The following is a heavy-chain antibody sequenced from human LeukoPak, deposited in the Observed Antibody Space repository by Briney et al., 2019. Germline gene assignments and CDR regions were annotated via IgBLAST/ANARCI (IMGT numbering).Heavy chain of an antibody. V-gene: IGHV1-2*02. Sequence: ASVKVSCKASGYTFTGYYMHWVRQAPGQGLEWMGWINPNSGGTNYAQKFQGRVTMTRDTSISTAYMELGRLRSDDTAVYYCVPSANYYYFDYWGQGTLVTVSS. D-gene: IGHD4/OR15-4a*01. CDR1: GYTFTGYY. J-gene: IGHJ4*02. CDR3: VPSANYYYFDY. CDR2: INPNSGGT.